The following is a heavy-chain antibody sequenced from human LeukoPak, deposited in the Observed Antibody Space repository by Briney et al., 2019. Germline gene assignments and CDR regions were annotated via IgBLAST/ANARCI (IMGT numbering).Heavy chain of an antibody. Sequence: ASVNVSCTASGYTFTSYGISWVRQAPGQGLEWMGWISAYNGNTNYAQKLQGSVTITADESTSTAYMELSSLRSDDTAVYYCARKGRPYYYDSSGLGVEYFQHWGQGTLVTVSS. CDR2: ISAYNGNT. CDR3: ARKGRPYYYDSSGLGVEYFQH. CDR1: GYTFTSYG. V-gene: IGHV1-18*01. D-gene: IGHD3-22*01. J-gene: IGHJ1*01.